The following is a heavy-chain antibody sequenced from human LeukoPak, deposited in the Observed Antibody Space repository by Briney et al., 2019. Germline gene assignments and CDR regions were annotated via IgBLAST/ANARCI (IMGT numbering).Heavy chain of an antibody. Sequence: APVKVSCKTSGYTFTSYGISWVRQAPGQGLEWMGWISTDNGNTNYAQKVQGRVTMTTDTSTSTAYMELRSLRSDDTAVYYCARDPSGSYDFDYWGQGTLVTVSS. V-gene: IGHV1-18*01. CDR3: ARDPSGSYDFDY. J-gene: IGHJ4*02. CDR1: GYTFTSYG. CDR2: ISTDNGNT. D-gene: IGHD1-26*01.